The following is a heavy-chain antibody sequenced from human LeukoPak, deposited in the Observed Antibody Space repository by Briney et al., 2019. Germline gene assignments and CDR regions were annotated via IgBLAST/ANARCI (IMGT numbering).Heavy chain of an antibody. V-gene: IGHV3-9*03. Sequence: PGGSLRLSCAGSGFIFGDYDMHWVRQVPGKGLEWVSGINYNRVSIAYADSVRGRFTISRDNAKKSMFLQMNSLRAEDMALYYCVKSIGGGDAFNLWGQGTLVTVSS. CDR1: GFIFGDYD. CDR3: VKSIGGGDAFNL. D-gene: IGHD2-15*01. CDR2: INYNRVSI. J-gene: IGHJ3*01.